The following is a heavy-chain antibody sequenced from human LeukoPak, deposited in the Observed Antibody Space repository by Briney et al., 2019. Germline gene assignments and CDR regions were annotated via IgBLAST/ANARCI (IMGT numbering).Heavy chain of an antibody. V-gene: IGHV4-59*01. CDR1: DGSINSYY. CDR3: ARGRSNYYGMDV. J-gene: IGHJ6*02. Sequence: SETLSLTCSVFDGSINSYYWNWIRRPPGKGLEWIGYIYYSGNTNYSPSLKSRVTMSVDTSKNLFSLKVSSVTAADTAVYYCARGRSNYYGMDVWGQGTTVTVSS. D-gene: IGHD1-26*01. CDR2: IYYSGNT.